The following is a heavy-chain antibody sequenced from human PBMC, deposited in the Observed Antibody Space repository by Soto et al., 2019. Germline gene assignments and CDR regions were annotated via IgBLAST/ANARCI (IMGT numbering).Heavy chain of an antibody. V-gene: IGHV4-59*08. CDR1: GGSISSYY. D-gene: IGHD3-3*01. CDR2: IYYSGST. CDR3: ARARKTILRFWECLPGDNCFDP. Sequence: PSETLSLTCTVSGGSISSYYWSWIRQPPGKGLEWIGYIYYSGSTNYNPSLKSRVTISVDTSKNQFSLKLSPVTAADTAVYYCARARKTILRFWECLPGDNCFDPGGREPLATFS. J-gene: IGHJ5*02.